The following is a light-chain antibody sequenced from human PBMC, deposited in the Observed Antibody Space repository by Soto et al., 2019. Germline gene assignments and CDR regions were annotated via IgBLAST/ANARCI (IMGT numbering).Light chain of an antibody. CDR2: DVS. J-gene: IGLJ1*01. CDR3: SSYSSSSTYV. CDR1: SSDVGDYNS. V-gene: IGLV2-14*01. Sequence: QSVLTQPASVSGSPGQSITISCTGTSSDVGDYNSVSWYQQHPGKAPKLMIHDVSNRPAVVSSRFSGSRSGNTASLTTAGLQAEDEADYYCSSYSSSSTYVFGTGTKLTVL.